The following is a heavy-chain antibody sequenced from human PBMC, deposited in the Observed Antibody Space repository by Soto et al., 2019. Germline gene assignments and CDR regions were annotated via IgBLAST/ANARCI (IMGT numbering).Heavy chain of an antibody. CDR3: AKGGSVVPSTRSFDS. D-gene: IGHD3-16*01. CDR2: IGGSGGAT. CDR1: GFTFSNYA. J-gene: IGHJ5*01. Sequence: GGSLRLSCAASGFTFSNYAMSWVRQAPWKGLEWVSTIGGSGGATYYADSVKGRFTISRDNSKNTLYLQMNSLRADNTAVYFCAKGGSVVPSTRSFDSWGQGTLVTVSS. V-gene: IGHV3-23*01.